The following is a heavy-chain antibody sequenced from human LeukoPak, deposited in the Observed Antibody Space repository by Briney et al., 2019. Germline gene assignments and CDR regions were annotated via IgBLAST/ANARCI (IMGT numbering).Heavy chain of an antibody. Sequence: GGSLRLSCAASGFTFSSYAMHWVRQAPGKGLEWVSYISSSGSTIYYADSVKGRFTISRDNAKNSLYLQMNSLRAEDTAVYYCARDLYYYGSGSYSADAFDIWGQGTMVTVSS. CDR3: ARDLYYYGSGSYSADAFDI. CDR1: GFTFSSYA. V-gene: IGHV3-48*04. D-gene: IGHD3-10*01. CDR2: ISSSGSTI. J-gene: IGHJ3*02.